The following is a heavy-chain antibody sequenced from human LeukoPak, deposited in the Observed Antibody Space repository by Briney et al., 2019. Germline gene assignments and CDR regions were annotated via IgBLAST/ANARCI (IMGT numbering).Heavy chain of an antibody. CDR1: GYTFTSYY. V-gene: IGHV1-46*01. CDR2: INPSGGST. Sequence: ASVKVSCKASGYTFTSYYVHWVRQAPGQGLEWMGIINPSGGSTSYAQKFQGRVTMTRDTSTSTVYMELSRLRSDDTAVYYCARVVPAASASYNWFDPWGQGTLVTVSS. D-gene: IGHD2-2*01. J-gene: IGHJ5*02. CDR3: ARVVPAASASYNWFDP.